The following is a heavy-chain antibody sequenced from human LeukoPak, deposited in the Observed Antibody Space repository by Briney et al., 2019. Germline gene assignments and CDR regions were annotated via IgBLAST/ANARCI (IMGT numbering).Heavy chain of an antibody. CDR1: GGSINAYY. D-gene: IGHD3-22*01. CDR2: VYHSGST. Sequence: SETLSLTCIVSGGSINAYYWSWIRQPPGKGLEWIGYVYHSGSTNYNPSLKSRVTMSVDTSNNQFSLKLSSVTAADTAMYYCAREGDYYDSGGYYRIDFWGQGTLVTVSS. J-gene: IGHJ4*02. V-gene: IGHV4-59*01. CDR3: AREGDYYDSGGYYRIDF.